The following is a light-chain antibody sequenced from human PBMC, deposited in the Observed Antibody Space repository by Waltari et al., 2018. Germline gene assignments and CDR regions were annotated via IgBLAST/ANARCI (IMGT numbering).Light chain of an antibody. CDR3: NSYTSSSTWV. J-gene: IGLJ3*02. CDR1: SSDVAGYNY. Sequence: QSALTQPASVSGSPGQSITISCTGTSSDVAGYNYVSWYQQHPGKAPKLMIFDVSKRPSGVSNRFSGSKSGSTASLTISGLQAEDEADFYCNSYTSSSTWVFGGGTKLTVL. CDR2: DVS. V-gene: IGLV2-14*01.